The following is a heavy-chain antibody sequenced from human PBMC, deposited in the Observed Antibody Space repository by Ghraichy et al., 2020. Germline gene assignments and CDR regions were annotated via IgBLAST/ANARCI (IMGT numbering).Heavy chain of an antibody. V-gene: IGHV3-21*01. CDR2: ISSSSSYI. CDR3: ARTWVAARPGAVGWFDP. CDR1: GFTFSSYS. D-gene: IGHD6-6*01. Sequence: GESLNISCAASGFTFSSYSMNWVRQAPGKGPEWVSSISSSSSYIYYADSVKGRFTISRDNAKNSLYLQMNSLRAEDTAVYYCARTWVAARPGAVGWFDPWGQGTLVTVSS. J-gene: IGHJ5*02.